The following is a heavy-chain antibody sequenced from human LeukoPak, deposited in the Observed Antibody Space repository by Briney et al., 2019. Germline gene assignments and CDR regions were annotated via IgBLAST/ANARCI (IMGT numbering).Heavy chain of an antibody. CDR3: TRVEETATTAAIIRKYSYYYYYMDV. CDR2: INHDGSEK. V-gene: IGHV3-7*01. CDR1: KFTFSTHR. D-gene: IGHD4-11*01. J-gene: IGHJ6*03. Sequence: GGSLRLSCAASKFTFSTHRMNWVRQTPGKGLEWVATINHDGSEKYYVDSVKGRFTISRDNAKNSLYLQMNSLRAEDTAVYYCTRVEETATTAAIIRKYSYYYYYMDVWGKGNTVTVSS.